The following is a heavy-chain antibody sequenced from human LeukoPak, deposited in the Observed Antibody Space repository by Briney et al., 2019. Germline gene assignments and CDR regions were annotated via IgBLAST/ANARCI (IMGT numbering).Heavy chain of an antibody. CDR3: AKDFALTMVRGMPNYGMDV. D-gene: IGHD3-10*01. V-gene: IGHV3-9*01. Sequence: SLRLSCAASGFTFDDYAMHWVRQAPGKGLEWVSGISWNSGSIGYADSVKGRFTISRDNAKNSLYLQMNSLRAEDTALYYCAKDFALTMVRGMPNYGMDVWGQGTTVTVSS. CDR2: ISWNSGSI. CDR1: GFTFDDYA. J-gene: IGHJ6*02.